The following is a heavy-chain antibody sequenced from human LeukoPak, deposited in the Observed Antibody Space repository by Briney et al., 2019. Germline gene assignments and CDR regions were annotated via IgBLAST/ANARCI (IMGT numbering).Heavy chain of an antibody. CDR1: GYTFTSHG. Sequence: ASVKVSCKASGYTFTSHGISWVRQAPGQGLGWMGWISAYNGHTKYAQKLQGRVTMTTDTSTSTAYMGLRSLRSDDTAVYYCARGVAVAGTGGSYWGQGTLVTVSS. CDR2: ISAYNGHT. CDR3: ARGVAVAGTGGSY. J-gene: IGHJ4*02. D-gene: IGHD6-19*01. V-gene: IGHV1-18*01.